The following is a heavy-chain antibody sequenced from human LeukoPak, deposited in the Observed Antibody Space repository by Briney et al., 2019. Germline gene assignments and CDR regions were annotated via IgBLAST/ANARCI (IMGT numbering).Heavy chain of an antibody. CDR1: GGSFSGYY. CDR2: INHSGST. V-gene: IGHV4-34*01. Sequence: SQTLSLTCAVYGGSFSGYYWSWIRQPPGKGLEWIGEINHSGSTNYNPSLKSRVTISVDTSKNQFSLKLSSVTAADTAVYYCARAPDTVTTALDYWGQGTLVTVSS. CDR3: ARAPDTVTTALDY. J-gene: IGHJ4*02. D-gene: IGHD4-17*01.